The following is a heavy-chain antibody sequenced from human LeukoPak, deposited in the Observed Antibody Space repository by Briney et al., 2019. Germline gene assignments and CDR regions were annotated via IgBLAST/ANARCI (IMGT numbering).Heavy chain of an antibody. J-gene: IGHJ4*02. D-gene: IGHD5-24*01. CDR3: ARVADGDKYGGRDY. CDR2: IINDGSST. Sequence: GGSLRLSCAASGFNFKNYWMHRVRQAPGKGLEWVSRIINDGSSTTYADSVKGRFTISRDNAKDTLYLQMNSLRVEDTAVYYCARVADGDKYGGRDYWGQGALVIVSS. CDR1: GFNFKNYW. V-gene: IGHV3-74*01.